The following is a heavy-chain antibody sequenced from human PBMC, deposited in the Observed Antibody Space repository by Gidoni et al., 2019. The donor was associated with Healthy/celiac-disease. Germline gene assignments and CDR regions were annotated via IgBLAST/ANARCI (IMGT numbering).Heavy chain of an antibody. CDR3: AMWGDWYSSSYYYYGMDV. V-gene: IGHV3-66*01. CDR1: GFTFSSNY. Sequence: EVQLVESGGGLVQPGGSLRLSCAASGFTFSSNYMSWVRQAPGKGLEWVSVIYSGGSTYYADSVKGRFTISRDNSKNTLYLQMNSLRAEDTAVYYCAMWGDWYSSSYYYYGMDVWGQGTTVTVSS. J-gene: IGHJ6*02. D-gene: IGHD6-6*01. CDR2: IYSGGST.